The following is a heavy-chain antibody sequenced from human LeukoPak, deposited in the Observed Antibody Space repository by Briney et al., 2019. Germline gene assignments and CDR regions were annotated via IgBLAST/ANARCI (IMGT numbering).Heavy chain of an antibody. J-gene: IGHJ6*03. V-gene: IGHV4-59*01. Sequence: SETLSLTCTVSGGSISSYYWSWIRQPPGKGLEWIGYIYYSGSTNYNPSLKSRVTISVDTSKNQFSLKLSSVTAADTAVYYCAHTDYVWGGYRYDYYYMDVWGKGTTVTVSS. CDR1: GGSISSYY. CDR2: IYYSGST. CDR3: AHTDYVWGGYRYDYYYMDV. D-gene: IGHD3-16*02.